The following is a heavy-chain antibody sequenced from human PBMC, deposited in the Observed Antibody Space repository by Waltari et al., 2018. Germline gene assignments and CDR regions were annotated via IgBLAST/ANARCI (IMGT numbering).Heavy chain of an antibody. CDR3: AREELERDWFDP. CDR1: GYTFTSYY. Sequence: QVQLVQSGAEVKKPGASVKVSCKASGYTFTSYYMHWVRQAPGQGLEGMGIINPSGGSTSYAQKFQGRVTMTRDTSTSTVYMELSSLRSEDTAVYYCAREELERDWFDPWGQGTLVTVSS. J-gene: IGHJ5*02. D-gene: IGHD1-1*01. CDR2: INPSGGST. V-gene: IGHV1-46*01.